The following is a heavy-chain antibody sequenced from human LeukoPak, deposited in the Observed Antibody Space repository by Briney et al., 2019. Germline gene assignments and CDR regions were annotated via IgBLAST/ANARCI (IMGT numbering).Heavy chain of an antibody. CDR2: IIPIFGTA. D-gene: IGHD4-11*01. CDR1: GGTFSSYA. CDR3: AKRFNSNYVWWFDP. V-gene: IGHV1-69*05. J-gene: IGHJ5*02. Sequence: SVKVSCKASGGTFSSYAISWVRQAPGQGLEWMGGIIPIFGTANYAQKFQGRVTITTDESTSTAYMELSSLRSEDTAVYYCAKRFNSNYVWWFDPWGQGTLVTVSS.